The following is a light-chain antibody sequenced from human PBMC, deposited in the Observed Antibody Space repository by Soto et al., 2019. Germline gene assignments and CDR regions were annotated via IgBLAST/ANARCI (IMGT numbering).Light chain of an antibody. CDR1: SGHSSYI. V-gene: IGLV4-60*02. J-gene: IGLJ3*02. Sequence: QSVLTQSSSASASLGSSVKLTCTLSSGHSSYIIAWHQQQPGKAPRYLMKLEGSGSYNKGSGVPDRFSGSSSGADRYLTISNLQFEDEADYYCETWDSNTHWVFGGGTKLTLL. CDR2: LEGSGSY. CDR3: ETWDSNTHWV.